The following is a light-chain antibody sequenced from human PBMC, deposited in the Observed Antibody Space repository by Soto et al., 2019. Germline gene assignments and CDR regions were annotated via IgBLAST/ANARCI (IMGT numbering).Light chain of an antibody. CDR3: CSYTTRSVL. J-gene: IGLJ2*01. CDR1: SGDVG. CDR2: DVL. Sequence: QSALTQPASVSAFPGQSITISCTGTSGDVGVSWYRQHPGKAPKLIIYDVLQRPSGVSDRFSGSKSGSTASLTISGLQAEDDGDYYCCSYTTRSVLFGGGTQLTVL. V-gene: IGLV2-14*03.